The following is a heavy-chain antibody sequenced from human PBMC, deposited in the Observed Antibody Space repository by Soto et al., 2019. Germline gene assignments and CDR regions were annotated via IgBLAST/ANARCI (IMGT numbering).Heavy chain of an antibody. V-gene: IGHV3-66*01. D-gene: IGHD6-19*01. CDR3: ARKGQWLVPSAFDI. CDR1: GFTVSSNY. J-gene: IGHJ3*02. Sequence: TGGSLRLSCAASGFTVSSNYMSWVRQAPGKGLEWVSVIYSGGSTYYADSVKGRFTISRDNSKNTLYLQMNSLRAEDTAVYYCARKGQWLVPSAFDIWGQGTMVTVSS. CDR2: IYSGGST.